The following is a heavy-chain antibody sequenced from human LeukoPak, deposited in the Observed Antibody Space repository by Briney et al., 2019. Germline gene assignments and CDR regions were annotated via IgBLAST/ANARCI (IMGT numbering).Heavy chain of an antibody. V-gene: IGHV3-21*04. J-gene: IGHJ6*02. D-gene: IGHD6-13*01. CDR1: GFTFSSYS. CDR2: ISSSSSTI. Sequence: GGSLRLSCAASGFTFSSYSMNWVRQAPGKGLEWVSSISSSSSTIYYADSVKGRFTISRDNAKNSLYLQMNSLRAEDTAVYYCARDEAYRSSSRYYYYGMDVWGQGTTVTVSS. CDR3: ARDEAYRSSSRYYYYGMDV.